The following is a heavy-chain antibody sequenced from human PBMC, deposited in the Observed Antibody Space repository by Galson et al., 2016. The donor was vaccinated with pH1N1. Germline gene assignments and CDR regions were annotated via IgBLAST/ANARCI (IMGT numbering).Heavy chain of an antibody. J-gene: IGHJ5*02. CDR3: VRDFSYCRGLGCFSPPLFNWCDT. CDR2: MWHDGSHE. Sequence: SLRLSCAASGFDFSSYGMFWVRQAPRKGLEWVAAMWHDGSHEYYSDSVNGRFTISRDNSKNTLYLQMDRLTGEDTAVYYCVRDFSYCRGLGCFSPPLFNWCDTWGQGTLVTVSS. V-gene: IGHV3-33*07. CDR1: GFDFSSYG. D-gene: IGHD2-15*01.